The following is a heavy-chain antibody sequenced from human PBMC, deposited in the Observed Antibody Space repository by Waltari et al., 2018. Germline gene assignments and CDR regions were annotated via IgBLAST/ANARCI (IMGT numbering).Heavy chain of an antibody. CDR1: GFTFSSYA. CDR2: ISGSGGST. Sequence: EVQLLESGGGLVQPGGSLRLSCAASGFTFSSYAMSWVRQAPGKGLEWVSAISGSGGSTYNADYVKSRFTISRDNSKNTLYLQMNSLRAEDTAVYYCAKSGLYYYDSSGYYYGHWGQGTLVTVSS. D-gene: IGHD3-22*01. J-gene: IGHJ4*02. V-gene: IGHV3-23*01. CDR3: AKSGLYYYDSSGYYYGH.